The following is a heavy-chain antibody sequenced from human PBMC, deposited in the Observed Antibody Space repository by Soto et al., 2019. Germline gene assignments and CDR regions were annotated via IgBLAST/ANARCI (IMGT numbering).Heavy chain of an antibody. V-gene: IGHV4-34*01. J-gene: IGHJ6*02. CDR3: ASQLDYYYGMDV. Sequence: SETLSLTCAVYGGSFSGYYWSWIRQPPGKGVEWIGEINHSGSTNYNPSLKSRVTISVDTSKNQFSLKLSSVTAADMAVYYCASQLDYYYGMDVWGQGTTVTVSS. D-gene: IGHD6-13*01. CDR1: GGSFSGYY. CDR2: INHSGST.